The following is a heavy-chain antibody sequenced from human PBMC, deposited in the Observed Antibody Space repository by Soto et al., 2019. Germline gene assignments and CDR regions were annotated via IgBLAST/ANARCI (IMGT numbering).Heavy chain of an antibody. V-gene: IGHV1-3*01. CDR2: INAGNGNT. Sequence: ASVKVSWKASGYTFTSYAMHWVRQAPGQRLEWMGWINAGNGNTKYSQKFQGRVTITRDTSASTAYMELSSLRSEDTAVYYCARDKGYCSSTSCSFYYYYGMDVWGQGTTVTVSS. CDR1: GYTFTSYA. D-gene: IGHD2-2*01. CDR3: ARDKGYCSSTSCSFYYYYGMDV. J-gene: IGHJ6*02.